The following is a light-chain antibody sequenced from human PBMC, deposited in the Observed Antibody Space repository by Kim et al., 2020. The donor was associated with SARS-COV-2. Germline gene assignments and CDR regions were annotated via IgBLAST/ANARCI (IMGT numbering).Light chain of an antibody. CDR1: QSVSSR. V-gene: IGKV3-15*01. CDR3: QQYNKWPLT. CDR2: GAS. J-gene: IGKJ4*01. Sequence: EIVMTQSPVTLSVSPGERATLSCRASQSVSSRLAWYQQKPGQAPRLLIYGASTRATGIPDRFSGSGSGTEFTLTISSLQSEDFAVYYCQQYNKWPLTFGGGTKVDIK.